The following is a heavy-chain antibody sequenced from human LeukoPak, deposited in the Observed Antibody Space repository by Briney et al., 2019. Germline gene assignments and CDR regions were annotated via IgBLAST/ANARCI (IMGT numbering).Heavy chain of an antibody. Sequence: PGGSLTLSCAASGFPFAGYAMSWVRQAPGKGLEWVSGISGSGGNTYYADSVKGRFTISRDNPKNTLYLQMNSLRAEDTAVYYCAKSPLVGSYSGYFDYWGQGALVTVSS. CDR2: ISGSGGNT. D-gene: IGHD3-10*01. J-gene: IGHJ4*02. V-gene: IGHV3-23*01. CDR3: AKSPLVGSYSGYFDY. CDR1: GFPFAGYA.